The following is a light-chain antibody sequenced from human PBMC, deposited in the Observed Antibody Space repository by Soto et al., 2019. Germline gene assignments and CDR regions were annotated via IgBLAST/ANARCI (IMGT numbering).Light chain of an antibody. J-gene: IGKJ2*01. CDR3: PQYDSSPYT. V-gene: IGKV3-20*01. CDR1: QSISSSY. CDR2: GAS. Sequence: EIVLTQSPGTLSLSPGERATLSCRASQSISSSYLAWYQQKPGQAPRLLIYGASSRATGIPDRFSGSGSGRDFTLTISSLEPEDFAAYYCPQYDSSPYTFGQGTKLEIK.